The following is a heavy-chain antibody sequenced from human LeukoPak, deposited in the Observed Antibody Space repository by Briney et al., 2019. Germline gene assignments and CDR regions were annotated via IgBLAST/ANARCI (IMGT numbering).Heavy chain of an antibody. CDR2: IYTSGGT. V-gene: IGHV4-4*09. Sequence: SETLSLTCTVSGGSISSYYWSWIRQPPGKGLEWIGYIYTSGGTNYNPSLKSRVTISVDTSKNQFSLKLSSVTAADTAVYYCARSRREGYCTNGVCYSNWFDPWGQGTLVTVSS. CDR1: GGSISSYY. CDR3: ARSRREGYCTNGVCYSNWFDP. J-gene: IGHJ5*02. D-gene: IGHD2-8*01.